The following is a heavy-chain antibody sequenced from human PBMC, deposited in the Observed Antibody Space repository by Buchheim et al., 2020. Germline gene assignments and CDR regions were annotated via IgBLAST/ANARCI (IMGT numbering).Heavy chain of an antibody. V-gene: IGHV1-69*02. J-gene: IGHJ5*02. Sequence: QVQLVQSGAEVKKPGSSVKVSCKASGGTFSSYTISWVRQAPGQGLEWMGRIISILGIANYAQKFQGRVTITADKSTSTAYMELSSLRSEDTAVYYCARGIRVHPFDPNLTYYFDQWGQGT. CDR3: ARGIRVHPFDPNLTYYFDQ. D-gene: IGHD1-14*01. CDR2: IISILGIA. CDR1: GGTFSSYT.